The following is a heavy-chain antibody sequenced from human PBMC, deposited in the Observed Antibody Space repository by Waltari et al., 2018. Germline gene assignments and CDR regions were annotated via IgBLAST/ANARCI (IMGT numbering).Heavy chain of an antibody. V-gene: IGHV4-39*01. CDR1: GGSISSSSYY. Sequence: QLQLQESGPGLVKPSETLSLTCTVSGGSISSSSYYWGWIRQPPGKGMEWIGSIYYSGSTYYNPSLKSRVTISVDTSKNQFSLKLSSVTAADTAVYYCARQAGSFYDILTGYYPSGGMDVWGQGTTVTVSS. CDR3: ARQAGSFYDILTGYYPSGGMDV. J-gene: IGHJ6*02. CDR2: IYYSGST. D-gene: IGHD3-9*01.